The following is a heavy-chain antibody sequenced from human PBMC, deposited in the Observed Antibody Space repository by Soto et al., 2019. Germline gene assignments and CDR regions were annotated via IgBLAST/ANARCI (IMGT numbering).Heavy chain of an antibody. J-gene: IGHJ6*02. CDR3: TRNLGTKYGFDV. Sequence: GALRLSCAASGFPFSGSIIHWVRQASGKGLEWVGRIRSKANGYATAFGGSVKGRFTISRDDSKSTAYLQMNSLKTEDTAFYYCTRNLGTKYGFDVWGQGTTVTVSS. CDR2: IRSKANGYAT. D-gene: IGHD1-1*01. V-gene: IGHV3-73*01. CDR1: GFPFSGSI.